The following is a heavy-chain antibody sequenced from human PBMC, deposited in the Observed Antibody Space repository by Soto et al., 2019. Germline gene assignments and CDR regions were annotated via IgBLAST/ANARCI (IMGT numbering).Heavy chain of an antibody. V-gene: IGHV3-48*03. CDR3: ARDIFDN. Sequence: EVQLVESGGGLAQPGGSLRLSCVASGFTFSYYEMNWVRQAPGKGLEWISYITSSGDRAQYADSVKGRFTISRDNTKNLLYLQMTSLSAEDTGLYYCARDIFDNWGQGTLVPVSP. CDR1: GFTFSYYE. J-gene: IGHJ4*02. CDR2: ITSSGDRA.